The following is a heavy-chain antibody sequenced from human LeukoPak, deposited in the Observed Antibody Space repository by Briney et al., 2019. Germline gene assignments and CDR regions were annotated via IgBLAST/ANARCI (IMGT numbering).Heavy chain of an antibody. D-gene: IGHD2-15*01. V-gene: IGHV4-34*01. J-gene: IGHJ5*02. CDR2: INHSGST. Sequence: SETLSLTCAVYGGSFSGYYWSWIRQPPGKGLEWIGEINHSGSTNYNPSLKSRVTISVDTSKNQFSLKLGSVTAADTAVYYCAGIYCSGGSCSRTNWFDPWGQGTLVTVSS. CDR1: GGSFSGYY. CDR3: AGIYCSGGSCSRTNWFDP.